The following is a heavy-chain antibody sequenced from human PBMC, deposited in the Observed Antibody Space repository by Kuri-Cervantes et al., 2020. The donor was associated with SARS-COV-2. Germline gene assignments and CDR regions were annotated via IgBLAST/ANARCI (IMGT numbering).Heavy chain of an antibody. CDR2: IYHSGST. CDR3: ARDPAAAGTGAFDI. CDR1: GGSISSGGYY. J-gene: IGHJ3*02. D-gene: IGHD6-13*01. Sequence: LRLSCTVSGGSISSGGYYWSWIRQPPGKGLEWIGYIYHSGSTYYNPSLKSRVTISVDTSKNQFSLKLSSVTAADTAVYYCARDPAAAGTGAFDIWGQGTMVTVSS. V-gene: IGHV4-30-2*05.